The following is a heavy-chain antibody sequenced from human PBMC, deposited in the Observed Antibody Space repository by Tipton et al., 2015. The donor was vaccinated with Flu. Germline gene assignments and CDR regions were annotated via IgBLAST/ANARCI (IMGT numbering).Heavy chain of an antibody. V-gene: IGHV1-8*01. CDR1: GYTFTSYD. Sequence: QLVQSGAEVKKPGASVKVSCKTSGYTFTSYDINWVRQATGQGLEWMGWMNPNSGNTGYAQKFQGRVTMTRNTSISTAYMELSSLRSEDTAVYYCAREVSGSGGSVVDVWGHGTTVPGSS. CDR3: AREVSGSGGSVVDV. CDR2: MNPNSGNT. J-gene: IGHJ6*02. D-gene: IGHD1-26*01.